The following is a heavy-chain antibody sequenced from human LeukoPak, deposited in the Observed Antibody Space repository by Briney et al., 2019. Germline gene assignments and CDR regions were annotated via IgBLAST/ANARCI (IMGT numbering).Heavy chain of an antibody. CDR3: ARDNPACSGGSCYSGYFDY. D-gene: IGHD2-15*01. Sequence: PGGSLRLSCAASGFTVSSNYMSWVRQAPGKGLEWVSVIYSGGSTYYADSVKGRFTISRDNSKNTLYLQMNSLRAEDTAVYYCARDNPACSGGSCYSGYFDYWGQGTLVTVSS. J-gene: IGHJ4*02. V-gene: IGHV3-66*01. CDR2: IYSGGST. CDR1: GFTVSSNY.